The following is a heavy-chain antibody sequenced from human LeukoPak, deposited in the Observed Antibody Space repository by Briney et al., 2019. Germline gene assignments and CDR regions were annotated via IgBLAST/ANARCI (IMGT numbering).Heavy chain of an antibody. CDR3: AKVRGTYSSGYFFDY. J-gene: IGHJ4*02. Sequence: GGSLRLFCAASGFTFDNYAMHWVRQAPGKGLEWLSIISWNSGYIGYADSVKGRFTISRDNAKKSLDLQMNSLRAEDTGFYYCAKVRGTYSSGYFFDYWDQGTLVTVSS. CDR1: GFTFDNYA. CDR2: ISWNSGYI. V-gene: IGHV3-9*01. D-gene: IGHD6-19*01.